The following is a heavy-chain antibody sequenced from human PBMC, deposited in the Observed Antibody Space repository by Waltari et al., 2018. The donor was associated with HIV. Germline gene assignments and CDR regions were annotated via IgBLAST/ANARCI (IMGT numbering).Heavy chain of an antibody. CDR2: IFGNDDK. Sequence: QITLKESGPTLVKPTQTLTLTCTFSGFSLRTSGVGVAWIRQPPGKALEWLALIFGNDDKRYSPSLKSRLTITKDTSKNQVVLTMTNMDPVDTATYYCTHSRWGPTDYWGQGTLVTVSS. D-gene: IGHD7-27*01. CDR1: GFSLRTSGVG. CDR3: THSRWGPTDY. J-gene: IGHJ4*02. V-gene: IGHV2-5*01.